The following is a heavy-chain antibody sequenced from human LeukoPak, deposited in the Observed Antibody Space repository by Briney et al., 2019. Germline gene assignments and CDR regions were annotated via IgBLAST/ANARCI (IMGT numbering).Heavy chain of an antibody. Sequence: PGGSLRLSCAASGFTFSSYWMSWVRQAPGKGLEWVANIKEDGSDKNYVDSVKGRLTISRDNANNSLYLQMNSLRAEDSAVYYCARGGGYTGSSYWGQGTLVTVSS. CDR3: ARGGGYTGSSY. CDR1: GFTFSSYW. D-gene: IGHD6-13*01. V-gene: IGHV3-7*01. J-gene: IGHJ4*02. CDR2: IKEDGSDK.